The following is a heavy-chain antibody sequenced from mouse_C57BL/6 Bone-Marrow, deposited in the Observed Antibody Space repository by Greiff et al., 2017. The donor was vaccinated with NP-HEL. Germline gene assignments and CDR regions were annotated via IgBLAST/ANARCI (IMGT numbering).Heavy chain of an antibody. D-gene: IGHD1-1*01. Sequence: EVQLQQSVAELVRPGASVKLSCTASGFNIKNTYMHWVKQRPEQGLEWIGRIDPANGNTKYAPKFQGKATITADTSSNTAYLQLSSLTSEDTAIYYGARGLVTTVVDWYFDVWGTGTTVTVSS. CDR2: IDPANGNT. J-gene: IGHJ1*03. CDR3: ARGLVTTVVDWYFDV. CDR1: GFNIKNTY. V-gene: IGHV14-3*01.